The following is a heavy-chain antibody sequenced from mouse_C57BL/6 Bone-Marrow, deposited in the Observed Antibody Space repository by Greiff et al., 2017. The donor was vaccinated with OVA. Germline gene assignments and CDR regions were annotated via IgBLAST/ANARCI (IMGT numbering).Heavy chain of an antibody. D-gene: IGHD1-1*01. CDR3: ARNYYGSSYY. V-gene: IGHV5-6*01. CDR1: GFTFSSYG. J-gene: IGHJ2*01. Sequence: VQLKESGGDLVKPGGSLKLSCAASGFTFSSYGMSWVRQTPDKRLEWVATISSGGSYTYYPDSVKGRFTISRDNAKNTLYLQMSSLKSEDTAMYYCARNYYGSSYYWGQGTTLTVSS. CDR2: ISSGGSYT.